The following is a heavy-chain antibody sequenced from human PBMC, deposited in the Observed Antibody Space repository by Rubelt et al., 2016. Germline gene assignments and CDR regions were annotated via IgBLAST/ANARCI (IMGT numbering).Heavy chain of an antibody. D-gene: IGHD6-6*01. CDR2: INHSGST. Sequence: QVQLQQWGAGLLKPSETLSLTCAVYGGSFSGYYWSWIRQPPGKGLEWIGEINHSGSTNYNPSLKGRVTISVDTSKMPFARMLCSVTAADTAVYYCARASYSSLAAYYMDVWGKGTTVTVSS. V-gene: IGHV4-34*01. J-gene: IGHJ6*03. CDR3: ARASYSSLAAYYMDV. CDR1: GGSFSGYY.